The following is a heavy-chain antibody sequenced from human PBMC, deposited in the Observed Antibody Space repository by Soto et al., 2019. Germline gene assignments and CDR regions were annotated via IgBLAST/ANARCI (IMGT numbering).Heavy chain of an antibody. D-gene: IGHD3-3*01. CDR2: INPNSGDT. CDR3: ASRDYRPITIFGGYYGMDV. Sequence: QVQLVQSGAEVKKPGASVKVSCKASGYTFTGYYMHWVRQAPGQGLEWMGWINPNSGDTNYAQKFQGRVTMTRDTSISTAYMELSRLRSDDTAVYYCASRDYRPITIFGGYYGMDVWGQGTTVTVSS. V-gene: IGHV1-2*02. CDR1: GYTFTGYY. J-gene: IGHJ6*02.